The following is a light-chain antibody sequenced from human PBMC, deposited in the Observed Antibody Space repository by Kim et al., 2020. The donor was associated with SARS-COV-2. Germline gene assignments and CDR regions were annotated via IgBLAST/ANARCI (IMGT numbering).Light chain of an antibody. V-gene: IGLV3-1*01. CDR3: QAWDSSTEV. J-gene: IGLJ3*02. CDR2: QDN. CDR1: KLGDKY. Sequence: SVSPGQTASITCSGDKLGDKYACWYQQKPGQSPVQVIYQDNKRPSGIPERFSGSNSGNTATLTISGTQAVDEADYYCQAWDSSTEVFGGGTQLTVL.